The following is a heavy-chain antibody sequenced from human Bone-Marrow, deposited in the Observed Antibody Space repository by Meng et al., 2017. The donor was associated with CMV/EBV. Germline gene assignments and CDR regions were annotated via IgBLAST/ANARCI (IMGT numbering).Heavy chain of an antibody. Sequence: GESLKISCAVSGFTFSSYSMNWVRQAPGKGLEWVSSISSSSSYIYYADSVKGRFTISRDNAKNSLYLQMNNLRAEDTAVYYCARARGPNYWGQGTLVTVSS. CDR2: ISSSSSYI. D-gene: IGHD3-16*01. CDR3: ARARGPNY. J-gene: IGHJ4*02. CDR1: GFTFSSYS. V-gene: IGHV3-21*01.